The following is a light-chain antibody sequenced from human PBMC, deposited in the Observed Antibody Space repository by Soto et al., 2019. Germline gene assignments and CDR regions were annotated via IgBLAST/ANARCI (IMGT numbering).Light chain of an antibody. CDR3: CSFAGSYPLYV. J-gene: IGLJ1*01. CDR1: SSDVGGYSY. Sequence: QSALTQPRSVSGSPGQSVTISCTGTSSDVGGYSYVSWFQQHPGKAPKLMIYDVSKRPSGVPDRFSGSKSGNTASLTISGLQAEDEADYYCCSFAGSYPLYVFGTGTKVTVL. V-gene: IGLV2-11*01. CDR2: DVS.